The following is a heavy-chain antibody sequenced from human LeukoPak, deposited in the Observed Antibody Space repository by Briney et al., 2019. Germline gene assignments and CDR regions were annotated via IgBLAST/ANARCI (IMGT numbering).Heavy chain of an antibody. V-gene: IGHV3-21*01. Sequence: GGSLRLSCAASGFTFSSYSMNWVRQAPGKGLEWVSSISSSSSYIYYADSVKGRLTISRDNAKNSLYLQMNSLRAEDTAVYYCAREPDYDFWSGYPRQYAFDIWGQGTMVTVSS. CDR3: AREPDYDFWSGYPRQYAFDI. CDR2: ISSSSSYI. CDR1: GFTFSSYS. J-gene: IGHJ3*02. D-gene: IGHD3-3*01.